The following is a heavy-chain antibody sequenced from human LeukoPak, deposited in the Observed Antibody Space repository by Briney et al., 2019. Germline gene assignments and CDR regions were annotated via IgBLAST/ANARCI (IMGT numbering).Heavy chain of an antibody. CDR3: ANLPYLSGSYLDAFDI. J-gene: IGHJ3*02. Sequence: PGGSLRLSCAASGFTFSSYGMHWVRQAPGKGLEWVAFIRYDGSNKYYADSVKGRFTISRDNSKNTLYLQMNSLRAEDTAVYYCANLPYLSGSYLDAFDIWGQGTMVTVSS. V-gene: IGHV3-30*02. D-gene: IGHD1-26*01. CDR1: GFTFSSYG. CDR2: IRYDGSNK.